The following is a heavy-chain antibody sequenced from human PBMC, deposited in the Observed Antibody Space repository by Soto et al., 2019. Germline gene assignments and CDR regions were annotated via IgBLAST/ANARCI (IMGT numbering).Heavy chain of an antibody. J-gene: IGHJ4*02. CDR2: IMPFFGSG. CDR1: RGTFTNYA. CDR3: ARHRAGYSSHFVY. V-gene: IGHV1-69*13. D-gene: IGHD2-2*03. Sequence: SVKVSCKALRGTFTNYAFSWVRQAPGQGLEWMGGIMPFFGSGNYAQKFQGRINITADESTSSVYLELTSLRSEDTAVYYCARHRAGYSSHFVYSGQGTLVTLSP.